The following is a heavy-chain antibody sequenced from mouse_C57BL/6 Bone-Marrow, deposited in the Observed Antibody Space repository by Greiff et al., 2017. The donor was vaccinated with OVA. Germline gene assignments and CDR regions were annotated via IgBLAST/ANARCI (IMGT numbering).Heavy chain of an antibody. CDR1: GYTFTSYW. V-gene: IGHV1-69*01. D-gene: IGHD2-3*01. CDR3: ARGWLLPPDAMDY. J-gene: IGHJ4*01. Sequence: QVQLQQPGAELVMPGASVKLSCKASGYTFTSYWMHWVKQRPGQGLEWIGEIDPSDSYTNYNQKFKGKSTLTVDKSSSTAYMQLSSLTSEDSAVYYCARGWLLPPDAMDYWGQGTSVTVSS. CDR2: IDPSDSYT.